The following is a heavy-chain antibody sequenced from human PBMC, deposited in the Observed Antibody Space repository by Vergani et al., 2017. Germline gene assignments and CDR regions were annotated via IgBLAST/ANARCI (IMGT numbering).Heavy chain of an antibody. CDR2: MYHSSST. V-gene: IGHV4-59*01. D-gene: IGHD3-10*01. Sequence: QVRLQESGPGLVKPSETLSLTCSVSGGSMSGYYWRWIRQPPGKELEWIGYMYHSSSTNANPALETRVTISGDTSKNQFSLKLNSVTAADTAVYYYGRVADYYGWASRLLDLWGQGILVTVSS. CDR1: GGSMSGYY. CDR3: GRVADYYGWASRLLDL. J-gene: IGHJ5*02.